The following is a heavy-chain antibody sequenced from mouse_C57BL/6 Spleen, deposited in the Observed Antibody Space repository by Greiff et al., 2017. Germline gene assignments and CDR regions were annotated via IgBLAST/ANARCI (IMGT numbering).Heavy chain of an antibody. CDR2: IWWDDDK. D-gene: IGHD1-1*01. V-gene: IGHV8-8*01. CDR1: GFSLSPFGIG. J-gene: IGHJ2*01. Sequence: QVTLKESGPGILQPSQTLSLTCSFSGFSLSPFGIGVGWIRQPSGKGLELLAHIWWDDDKYYNPALKSRLTISKDTSKNQVFLKIANVDTADTATYYCARMDYGSSWGYWGQGTTLTVSS. CDR3: ARMDYGSSWGY.